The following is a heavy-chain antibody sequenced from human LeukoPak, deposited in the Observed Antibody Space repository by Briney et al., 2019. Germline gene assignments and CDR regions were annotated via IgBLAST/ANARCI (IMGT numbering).Heavy chain of an antibody. CDR2: ISDSGGNT. Sequence: GGSLRLSCVASGFTFSSYSMHWVRQAPGKGLEWVSAISDSGGNTYHTDSVKGRFTISRDNSKNTLYLQMNSLRAEDTAVYYCAKSLAAEAYYYDSSGYLNWGQGTLVTVSS. CDR3: AKSLAAEAYYYDSSGYLN. CDR1: GFTFSSYS. D-gene: IGHD3-22*01. V-gene: IGHV3-23*01. J-gene: IGHJ4*02.